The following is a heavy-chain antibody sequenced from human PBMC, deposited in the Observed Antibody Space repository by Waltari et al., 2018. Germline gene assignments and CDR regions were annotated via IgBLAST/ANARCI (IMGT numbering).Heavy chain of an antibody. J-gene: IGHJ4*02. CDR2: IKSKTDGGTT. D-gene: IGHD6-19*01. CDR1: GFTFTNAW. CDR3: TTLGYRSGWSFDY. V-gene: IGHV3-15*07. Sequence: EVQLVESGGGLVKPGGSLRLSCAASGFTFTNAWMNWVRQAPGKGLEWVGRIKSKTDGGTTDYAAPVKGRFTISRDDSKNTLYLQRNSLKTDDTAVYYCTTLGYRSGWSFDYWGQGTLVTVSS.